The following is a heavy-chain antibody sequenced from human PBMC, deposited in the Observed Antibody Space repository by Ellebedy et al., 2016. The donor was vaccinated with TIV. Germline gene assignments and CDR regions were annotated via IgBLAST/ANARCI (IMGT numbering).Heavy chain of an antibody. J-gene: IGHJ6*02. D-gene: IGHD4-17*01. Sequence: GGSLRLSCAASGFTFSDYYMSWIRQAPGKGLEWVSYISSSGSTIYYADSVKGRFTISRDNAKNSLYLQMNSLRAEDTAVYYCARTPRKVTTFRGGMDVWGQGTTVTVSS. CDR2: ISSSGSTI. V-gene: IGHV3-11*01. CDR3: ARTPRKVTTFRGGMDV. CDR1: GFTFSDYY.